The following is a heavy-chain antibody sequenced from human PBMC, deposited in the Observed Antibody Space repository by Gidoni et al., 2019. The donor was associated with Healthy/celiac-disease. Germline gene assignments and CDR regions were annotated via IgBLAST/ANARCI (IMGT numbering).Heavy chain of an antibody. CDR2: LNPNSGGT. D-gene: IGHD5-18*01. CDR1: GYTFTGYY. V-gene: IGHV1-2*04. CDR3: AREVDTAMVTRGTNWFDP. Sequence: QVQLVQSGAEVKKPGASVKVSCKASGYTFTGYYMHWVRQAPGQGLEWMGWLNPNSGGTNYAQKFQGWVTMTRDTSISTAYMELSRLRSDDTAVYYCAREVDTAMVTRGTNWFDPWGQGTLVTVSS. J-gene: IGHJ5*02.